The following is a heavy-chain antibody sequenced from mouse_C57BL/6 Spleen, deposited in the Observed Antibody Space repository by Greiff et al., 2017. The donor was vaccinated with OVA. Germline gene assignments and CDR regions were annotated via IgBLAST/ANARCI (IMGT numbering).Heavy chain of an antibody. CDR1: GYTFTSYW. CDR2: IYPGSGST. D-gene: IGHD1-1*01. Sequence: QVQLQQPGAELVKPGASVKMSCKASGYTFTSYWMTWVKQRPGQGLEWIGDIYPGSGSTNYTEKFKGKATLTVDTSSSTAYMQLSSLTSEDSAVDYCARGDYYGSSYVGWFAYWGQGTLVTVSA. J-gene: IGHJ3*01. CDR3: ARGDYYGSSYVGWFAY. V-gene: IGHV1-55*01.